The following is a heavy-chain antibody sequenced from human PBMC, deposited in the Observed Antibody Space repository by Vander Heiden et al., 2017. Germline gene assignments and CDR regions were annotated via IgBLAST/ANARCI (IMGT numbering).Heavy chain of an antibody. CDR2: IWYDESNK. J-gene: IGHJ4*02. Sequence: QVQLVESGGGVVQPGRSLRLSCAASGFTFRSYGMHWVRQAPDKGLEWVAVIWYDESNKYYADSVKGRFTISRDISKSTLYLQMNSLRAEDTAIYYCARDGGAGLDYWGQGTLVTVSS. CDR3: ARDGGAGLDY. V-gene: IGHV3-33*01. CDR1: GFTFRSYG. D-gene: IGHD3-10*01.